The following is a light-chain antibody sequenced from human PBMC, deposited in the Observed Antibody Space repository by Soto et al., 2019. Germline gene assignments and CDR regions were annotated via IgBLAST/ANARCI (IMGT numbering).Light chain of an antibody. J-gene: IGKJ2*01. V-gene: IGKV3-20*01. CDR3: QQYGSSAMYT. CDR2: GAS. CDR1: QSVSSSY. Sequence: EIVLTQSPGTLSLSPGERATLSCRASQSVSSSYLAWYQQKPGQAPRLLIYGASSRATGIPDRFSGSGSGTHFTLTISRLEPEDFAVYYCQQYGSSAMYTFDQGTKLEIK.